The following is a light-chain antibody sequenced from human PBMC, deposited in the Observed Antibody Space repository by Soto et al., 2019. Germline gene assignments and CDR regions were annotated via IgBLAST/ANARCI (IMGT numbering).Light chain of an antibody. CDR3: QQSYSTPWT. CDR1: QSIRIY. V-gene: IGKV1-39*01. CDR2: AAS. Sequence: DIQMTQSPSSLSASVGDRVTITCRASQSIRIYLNWYQQKPGKAPELLIFAASSLQSGVPSRFSGSGSGTDFTLTISSLQPEDFATYYCQQSYSTPWTFGQGTKVDI. J-gene: IGKJ1*01.